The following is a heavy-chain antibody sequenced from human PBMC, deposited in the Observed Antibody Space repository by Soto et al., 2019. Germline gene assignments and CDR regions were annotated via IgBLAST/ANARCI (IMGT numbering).Heavy chain of an antibody. D-gene: IGHD3-10*01. V-gene: IGHV4-31*03. J-gene: IGHJ3*02. CDR2: IYYSGST. CDR3: ASSVRPSITMVRGSAFDI. Sequence: QVQLQESGPGLVKPSQTLSLTCTVSGGSISSGGYYWSWIRQHPGKGLEWIGYIYYSGSTYYNPSLQSRVTISVDTSKNQFSLKLSSVTAADTAVYYCASSVRPSITMVRGSAFDIWGQGTMVTVSS. CDR1: GGSISSGGYY.